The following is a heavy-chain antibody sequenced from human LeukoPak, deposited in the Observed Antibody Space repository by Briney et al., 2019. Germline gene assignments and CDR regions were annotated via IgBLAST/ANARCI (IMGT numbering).Heavy chain of an antibody. D-gene: IGHD7-27*01. CDR1: GGSISSYY. V-gene: IGHV4-59*01. J-gene: IGHJ4*02. CDR3: ARRSGASRTPRTFPLDY. CDR2: IYYSGNT. Sequence: SETLSLTCTVSGGSISSYYWSWIRQPPGKGLEYIGHIYYSGNTDYNPSLKSRVTISVDTSKNQFSPNLSSVTAADTAVYYCARRSGASRTPRTFPLDYWGQGTLVTVSS.